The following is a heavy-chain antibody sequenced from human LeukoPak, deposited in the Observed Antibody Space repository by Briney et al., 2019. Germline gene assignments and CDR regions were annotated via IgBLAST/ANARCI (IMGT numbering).Heavy chain of an antibody. V-gene: IGHV4-59*01. CDR3: ARSEMAPWGNFDY. CDR1: GGSISSYY. D-gene: IGHD5-24*01. J-gene: IGHJ4*02. CDR2: IYYSGST. Sequence: SETLSLTCTVSGGSISSYYWSWIRQPPGKGLEWIGYIYYSGSTNCNPSLKSRVTISVDTSKNQFSLKLSSVTAADTAVYYCARSEMAPWGNFDYWGQGTLVTVSS.